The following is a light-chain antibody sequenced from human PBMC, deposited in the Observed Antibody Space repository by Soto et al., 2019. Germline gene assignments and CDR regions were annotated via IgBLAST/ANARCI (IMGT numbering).Light chain of an antibody. CDR3: QQYDNWYT. CDR2: TAS. V-gene: IGKV3-15*01. J-gene: IGKJ2*01. CDR1: QSVRSN. Sequence: IEMTQSPATLSVSPGERATLSCRASQSVRSNLAWYQQKPGQAPRLLIYTASTRATGIPARFSGSGSGTEFTLTISSLQPEDFAVYFFQQYDNWYTFGQGTKLEIK.